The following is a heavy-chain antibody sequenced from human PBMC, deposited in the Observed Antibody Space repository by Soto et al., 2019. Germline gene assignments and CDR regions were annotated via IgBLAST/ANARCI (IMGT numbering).Heavy chain of an antibody. CDR2: IFSNDEK. J-gene: IGHJ2*01. V-gene: IGHV2-26*01. Sequence: QVTLKESGPVLVKPTETLTLTCTVSGFSLSNARMGVSWIRQPPGKALEWLAHIFSNDEKSYSTSLKSRLTTAKDTSKSQVVLTMTNMAPVDTATYYCARIVHSRSWYVDWYFDLWGRGTLVTFSS. D-gene: IGHD6-13*01. CDR3: ARIVHSRSWYVDWYFDL. CDR1: GFSLSNARMG.